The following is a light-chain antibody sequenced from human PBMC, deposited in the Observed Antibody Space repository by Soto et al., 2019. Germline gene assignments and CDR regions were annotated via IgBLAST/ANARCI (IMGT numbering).Light chain of an antibody. J-gene: IGLJ2*01. CDR3: SSYTSDTTYVL. Sequence: QSALTQPASVSGSPGRSITISCTGTSSAVGGSTYVSWYQHHPGQAPKLIIYEVRNRPSGVSNRFSGSQSGNTASLTISGLQAEDEADYYCSSYTSDTTYVLFGGGTKLTVL. CDR1: SSAVGGSTY. CDR2: EVR. V-gene: IGLV2-14*01.